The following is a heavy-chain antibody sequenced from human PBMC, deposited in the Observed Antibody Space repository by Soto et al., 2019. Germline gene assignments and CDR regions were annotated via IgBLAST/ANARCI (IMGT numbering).Heavy chain of an antibody. Sequence: SETLSLTCAVYGGSFSGYYWSWIRQPPGKGLEWIGEINHSGSTNYNPSLKSRVTISVDTSKNQSSLKLSSVTAADTAVYYCARGEDIVVVPAATMDVWGQGTTVTVSS. CDR2: INHSGST. CDR1: GGSFSGYY. D-gene: IGHD2-2*01. CDR3: ARGEDIVVVPAATMDV. V-gene: IGHV4-34*01. J-gene: IGHJ6*02.